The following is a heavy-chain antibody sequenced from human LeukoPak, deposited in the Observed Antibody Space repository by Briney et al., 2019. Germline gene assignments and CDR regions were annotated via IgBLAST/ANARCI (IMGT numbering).Heavy chain of an antibody. CDR3: VCYDNAAEYFHY. V-gene: IGHV3-23*01. J-gene: IGHJ1*01. CDR2: ITTSGGST. CDR1: GFTFSSYA. D-gene: IGHD3-22*01. Sequence: PGRSLRLSCAASGFTFSSYAMSWVRQAPGKGLEWVSSITTSGGSTSYADSVKGRFTISGDNSKNTLYLQMNSLRAEDTALYYCVCYDNAAEYFHYWGQGTLVTVSS.